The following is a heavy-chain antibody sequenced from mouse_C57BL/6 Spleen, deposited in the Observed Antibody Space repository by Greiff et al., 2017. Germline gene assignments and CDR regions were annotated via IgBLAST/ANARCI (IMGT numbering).Heavy chain of an antibody. CDR1: GYAFTNYL. CDR3: ARSKDYRAMDY. J-gene: IGHJ4*01. CDR2: INPGSGGT. Sequence: QVQLQQSGAELVRPGTSVKVSCKASGYAFTNYLIEWVKQRPGQGLEWIGVINPGSGGTNYNEKFKGKATLTADKSSSTAYMQLSSLTSEDSAVYCCARSKDYRAMDYWGQGTSVTVSS. V-gene: IGHV1-54*01. D-gene: IGHD2-12*01.